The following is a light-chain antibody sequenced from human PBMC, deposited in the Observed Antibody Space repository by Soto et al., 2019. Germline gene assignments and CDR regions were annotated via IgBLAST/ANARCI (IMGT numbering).Light chain of an antibody. CDR2: EVS. V-gene: IGLV2-14*01. J-gene: IGLJ1*01. Sequence: QSVLTQPASVSGSPGQSITISCTGTSSDVGGYNYVSWYQQHPGKAPKLMIYEVSNRPSGVSNRFSGSKSGNTASLTISRLQAEDEADYYCSSYTSSSSYVFGTRTKVTVL. CDR1: SSDVGGYNY. CDR3: SSYTSSSSYV.